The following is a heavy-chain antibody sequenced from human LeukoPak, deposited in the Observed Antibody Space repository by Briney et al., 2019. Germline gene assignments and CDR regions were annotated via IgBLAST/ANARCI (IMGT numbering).Heavy chain of an antibody. CDR1: GGTFSSYA. V-gene: IGHV1-69*05. CDR3: ARDHGLLRRSTRLSDAFDI. D-gene: IGHD2/OR15-2a*01. CDR2: IIPIFGTA. Sequence: GSSVKLSCKASGGTFSSYAISWVRQAPGQGLEWMGGIIPIFGTANYAQKFQGRVTITTDESTSTAYMELSSLRSEDTAVYYCARDHGLLRRSTRLSDAFDIWGQGTMVTVSS. J-gene: IGHJ3*02.